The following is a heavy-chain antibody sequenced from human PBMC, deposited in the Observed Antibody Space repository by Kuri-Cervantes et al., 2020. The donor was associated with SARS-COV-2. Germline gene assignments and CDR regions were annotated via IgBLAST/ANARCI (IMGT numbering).Heavy chain of an antibody. CDR2: IIPIFGIA. V-gene: IGHV1-69*13. Sequence: SVKVSCKASGGTFSSYAISWVRQAPGQGLEWMGGIIPIFGIANYAQKFQGRVTITADESTSTAYMELSSLRSEDTAVYYCARGNYDFWSGSTGDFDYWGQGTLVTVSS. J-gene: IGHJ4*02. CDR3: ARGNYDFWSGSTGDFDY. CDR1: GGTFSSYA. D-gene: IGHD3-3*01.